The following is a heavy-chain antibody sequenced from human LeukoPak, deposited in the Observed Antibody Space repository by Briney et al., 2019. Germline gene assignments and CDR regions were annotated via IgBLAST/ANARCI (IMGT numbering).Heavy chain of an antibody. J-gene: IGHJ4*02. Sequence: ASVKVSCKVSGYTLTELSMHWVRQAPGKGLDWMGGFDPEDGETIYAQKFQGRVTMTEDTSTDTAYMELSSLRSEDTAVYYCATDGQGYYGSGSTRNFDYWGQGTLVTVSS. V-gene: IGHV1-24*01. D-gene: IGHD3-10*01. CDR2: FDPEDGET. CDR1: GYTLTELS. CDR3: ATDGQGYYGSGSTRNFDY.